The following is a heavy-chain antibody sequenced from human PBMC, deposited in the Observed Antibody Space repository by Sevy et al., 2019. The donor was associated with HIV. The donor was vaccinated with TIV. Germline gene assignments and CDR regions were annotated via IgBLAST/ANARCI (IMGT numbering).Heavy chain of an antibody. CDR1: GFPFTNHG. CDR3: ARDREFYDHGEYGPTSAPDL. CDR2: MWFDGSNK. Sequence: GESLKISCEASGFPFTNHGVHWVRQAPGKGLAWVALMWFDGSNKYYADSVKGRFTVSRDDSKNTLYLQMNSLGADDTAIYYCARDREFYDHGEYGPTSAPDLWGQGTLVTVSS. J-gene: IGHJ5*02. V-gene: IGHV3-33*08. D-gene: IGHD4-17*01.